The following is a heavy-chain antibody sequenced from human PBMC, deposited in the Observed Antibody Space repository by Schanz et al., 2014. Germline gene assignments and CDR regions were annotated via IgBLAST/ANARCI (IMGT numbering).Heavy chain of an antibody. V-gene: IGHV1-46*01. CDR2: IFLNDGGT. D-gene: IGHD3-10*01. Sequence: QVQLVQSGAEVKEPGASVKLSCKSSGYTFTDYYMQWVRQAPGQGLEWLGTIFLNDGGTHSAEKFQGRIIMTRDTSTSTVYLDLSSLRSEDTALYYCARGGVEMATIRDAFDLWGQGTMVTVS. CDR1: GYTFTDYY. CDR3: ARGGVEMATIRDAFDL. J-gene: IGHJ3*01.